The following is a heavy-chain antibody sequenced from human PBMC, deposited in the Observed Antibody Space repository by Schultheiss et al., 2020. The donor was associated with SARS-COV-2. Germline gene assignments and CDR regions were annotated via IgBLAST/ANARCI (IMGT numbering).Heavy chain of an antibody. CDR1: GFTFSSYA. J-gene: IGHJ4*02. CDR2: IGGSSPGI. D-gene: IGHD2-15*01. Sequence: GGSLRLSCAASGFTFSSYAMHWVRQAPGKGLERVSAIGGSSPGIYYADSLKGRFTISRDNAKNSLSLQMNSLRDEDTAVYYCVRDHRWSFDSWGQGTLVTVSS. CDR3: VRDHRWSFDS. V-gene: IGHV3-21*01.